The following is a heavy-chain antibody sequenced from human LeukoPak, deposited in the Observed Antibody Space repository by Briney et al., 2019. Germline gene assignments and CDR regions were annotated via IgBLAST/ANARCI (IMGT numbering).Heavy chain of an antibody. Sequence: GGSLRLSCAASGFTFSSYGMHWVRQAPGKGLEWVAVISYDGSNKYYADSVKGRFTISRDNAKNTLYLQMNSLRADDTAVHYCAAEHDGFDIWGQGTMVTVSS. D-gene: IGHD6-13*01. CDR3: AAEHDGFDI. J-gene: IGHJ3*02. CDR2: ISYDGSNK. V-gene: IGHV3-30*03. CDR1: GFTFSSYG.